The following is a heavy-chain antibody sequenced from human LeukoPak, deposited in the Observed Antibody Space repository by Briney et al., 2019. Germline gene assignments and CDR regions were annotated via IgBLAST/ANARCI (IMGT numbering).Heavy chain of an antibody. CDR1: DGSISSYY. CDR3: ARTLIYVNMVRGVMTKTADYYFDY. V-gene: IGHV4-4*07. D-gene: IGHD3-10*01. CDR2: ISTSGST. J-gene: IGHJ4*02. Sequence: PSETLSLTCTVSDGSISSYYWSWIRQPAGKGMEWIGRISTSGSTNYNPSLKSRVTMSLDTSKKHFSLKLTSVTAADTAVYYCARTLIYVNMVRGVMTKTADYYFDYWGQGTLVTVSS.